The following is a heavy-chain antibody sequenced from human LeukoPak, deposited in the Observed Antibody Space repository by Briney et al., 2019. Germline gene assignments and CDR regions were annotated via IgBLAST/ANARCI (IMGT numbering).Heavy chain of an antibody. CDR2: IYYSGST. CDR1: GGSINSRGHY. J-gene: IGHJ5*02. V-gene: IGHV4-31*03. CDR3: AKGGRTWFAP. Sequence: PSETLSLTCTVSGGSINSRGHYWSWIRQLPGKGLEWIGYIYYSGSTYYDPSFQSRVSISLDTSRNQFSLRLRSVTAADTAIYYCAKGGRTWFAPWGQRTQVTVSS.